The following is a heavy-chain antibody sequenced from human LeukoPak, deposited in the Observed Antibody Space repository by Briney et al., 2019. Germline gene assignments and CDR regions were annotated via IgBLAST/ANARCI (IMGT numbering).Heavy chain of an antibody. Sequence: PGGSLRLSCTASGFTFNKYSMNWVRQAPGKGLEWVSSISSSSSYIYYADSVKGRFTISRDNAKNSLFLQMNSLRAEDTAVYYCARDTASWAGETIDWGQGTLVTVSS. V-gene: IGHV3-21*01. CDR3: ARDTASWAGETID. J-gene: IGHJ4*02. CDR2: ISSSSSYI. CDR1: GFTFNKYS. D-gene: IGHD3-10*01.